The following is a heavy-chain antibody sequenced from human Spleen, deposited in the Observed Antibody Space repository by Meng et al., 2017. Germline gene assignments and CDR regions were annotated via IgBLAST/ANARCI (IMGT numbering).Heavy chain of an antibody. CDR1: GGSISTSGYY. V-gene: IGHV4-39*01. J-gene: IGHJ5*02. D-gene: IGHD6-19*01. CDR2: IGHSGFT. CDR3: VRSSGWVKTGFDP. Sequence: QPQLQESGPGLVKPSEALSRTGSVSGGSISTSGYYWGWIRQPPGKGLEWIGSIGHSGFTYYTPSLKSRVTVSIDTSRNQFSLWLTSVTAADTAVYYCVRSSGWVKTGFDPWGQGTLVTVSS.